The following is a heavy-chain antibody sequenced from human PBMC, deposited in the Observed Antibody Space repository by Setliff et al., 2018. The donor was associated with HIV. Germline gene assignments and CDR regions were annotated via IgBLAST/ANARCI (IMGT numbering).Heavy chain of an antibody. Sequence: NPSETLSLTCTVSGGSISSYYWSWIRQPPGKGLEWIGYIYTSGSTNYNPSLKSRVTISVDTSQNQFSLKLSSVTAADTAVYYCARGLSFYDPGGFDYWGQGTLVTVSS. CDR1: GGSISSYY. CDR2: IYTSGST. D-gene: IGHD3-22*01. V-gene: IGHV4-4*09. CDR3: ARGLSFYDPGGFDY. J-gene: IGHJ4*02.